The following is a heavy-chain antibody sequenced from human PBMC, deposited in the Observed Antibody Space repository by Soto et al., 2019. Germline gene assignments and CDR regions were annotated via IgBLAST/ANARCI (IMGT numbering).Heavy chain of an antibody. J-gene: IGHJ5*02. D-gene: IGHD1-26*01. CDR3: ARASGSSYWFDP. Sequence: QVQLVQSGAEVKKPGASVKVSCKASGYTFTSYGISWVRQAPGQGLEWMGWISAYNGNTNYSQKLQGRVTMTTDTSTSTVYMERRSLRADATSLYDCARASGSSYWFDPWGQGTLVTVSS. CDR1: GYTFTSYG. V-gene: IGHV1-18*01. CDR2: ISAYNGNT.